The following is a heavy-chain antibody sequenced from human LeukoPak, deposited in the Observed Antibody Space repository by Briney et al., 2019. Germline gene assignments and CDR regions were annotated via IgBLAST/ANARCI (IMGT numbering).Heavy chain of an antibody. V-gene: IGHV3-74*01. CDR2: INSDGSST. CDR1: GFTFSSYW. Sequence: PGGSLRLSCAASGFTFSSYWMHWVRQAPGKGLVWVSRINSDGSSTSYADSVKGRFTISRDNAKNTLYLQVNSLRAEDTAVYYCARRGDGGRSFDYWGQGTLVTVSS. D-gene: IGHD4-23*01. J-gene: IGHJ4*02. CDR3: ARRGDGGRSFDY.